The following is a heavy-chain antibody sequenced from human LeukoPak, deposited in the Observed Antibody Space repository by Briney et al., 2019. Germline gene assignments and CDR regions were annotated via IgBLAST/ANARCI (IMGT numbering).Heavy chain of an antibody. D-gene: IGHD2-15*01. CDR1: GYTFTSYA. CDR3: ARARQRISGGSLDY. CDR2: INAGSGNK. Sequence: GASVKVSCKASGYTFTSYAMHWVRQAPGQRLEWMGWINAGSGNKKYSQKFQGRVTITRDTSASTAYMELSSLRSEDTAVYYCARARQRISGGSLDYWGQGTLVTVSS. V-gene: IGHV1-3*01. J-gene: IGHJ4*02.